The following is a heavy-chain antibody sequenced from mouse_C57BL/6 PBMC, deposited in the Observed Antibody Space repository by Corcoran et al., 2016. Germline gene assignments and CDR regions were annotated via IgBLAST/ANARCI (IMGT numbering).Heavy chain of an antibody. CDR3: ARGTYYYGSSYPYYYAMDY. CDR1: GYTFTDYY. CDR2: IFPGSGST. D-gene: IGHD1-1*01. V-gene: IGHV1-75*01. Sequence: QFQLKQSGAELVRPGASVKLSCKASGYTFTDYYINWVKQRPGQGLEWIGWIFPGSGSTYYNEKFKGKATLTVDKSSSTAYMLLSSLTSEDSAVYFCARGTYYYGSSYPYYYAMDYWGQGTSVTVSS. J-gene: IGHJ4*01.